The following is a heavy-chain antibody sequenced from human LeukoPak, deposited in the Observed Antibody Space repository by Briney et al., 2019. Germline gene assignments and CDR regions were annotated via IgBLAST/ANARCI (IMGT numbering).Heavy chain of an antibody. Sequence: ASVKVSSKASGYTFTSYYMHWVRQAPGQGLEWMGIINPSGGSTSYAQKFQGRVTMTRDMSTSTVYMELSSLRSEDTAVYYCARAPGSVLLWFGESKMDVWGKGTTVTVSS. CDR1: GYTFTSYY. CDR3: ARAPGSVLLWFGESKMDV. D-gene: IGHD3-10*01. V-gene: IGHV1-46*01. J-gene: IGHJ6*04. CDR2: INPSGGST.